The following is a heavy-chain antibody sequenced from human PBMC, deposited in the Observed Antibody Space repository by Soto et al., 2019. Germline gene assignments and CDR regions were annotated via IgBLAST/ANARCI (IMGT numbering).Heavy chain of an antibody. CDR3: ARGRGYGYGIDF. V-gene: IGHV4-61*01. CDR2: VFYSGSD. Sequence: QVQLQESGPGLVKPSETLSLTCTVSGGSVSSGSHYWSWIRQPPGKELEFIAYVFYSGSDNYNPFLQSRXXTXIXXSKNQFSLNLRSVTAADTAVYFCARGRGYGYGIDFWGQGALVTVSS. D-gene: IGHD5-18*01. CDR1: GGSVSSGSHY. J-gene: IGHJ4*02.